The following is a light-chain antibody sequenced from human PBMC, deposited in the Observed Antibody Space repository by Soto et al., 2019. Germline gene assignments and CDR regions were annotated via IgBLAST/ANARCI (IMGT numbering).Light chain of an antibody. CDR3: QVRTNWSIA. Sequence: EIVLTQSPGTLSLSPGERATLSCRASQSVSSYLAWYQQKPGQAPRLLIYDASNRATGIPARFSGTGSGTDFTLIINNLEPEDFAVYYCQVRTNWSIAFGRGTRLEIK. CDR2: DAS. CDR1: QSVSSY. V-gene: IGKV3-11*01. J-gene: IGKJ5*01.